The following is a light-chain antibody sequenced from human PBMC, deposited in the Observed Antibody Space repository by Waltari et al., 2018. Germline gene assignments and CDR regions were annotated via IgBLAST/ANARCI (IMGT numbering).Light chain of an antibody. Sequence: QSALTQPASVSGSPGQSIIISCTGTSGDIGGYAYVSWYQQHPGKAPKLLIYDVSNRPSGGSDRFSGTKAGNTASLTISGLQVEDEAEYYCCSYTNILTWVFGGGTKLTVL. V-gene: IGLV2-14*03. J-gene: IGLJ3*02. CDR2: DVS. CDR3: CSYTNILTWV. CDR1: SGDIGGYAY.